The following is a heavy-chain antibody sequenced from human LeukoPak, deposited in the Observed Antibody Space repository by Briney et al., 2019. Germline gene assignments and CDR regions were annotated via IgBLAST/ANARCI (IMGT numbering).Heavy chain of an antibody. V-gene: IGHV3-30*02. Sequence: GGSLRLSCAASGFSFSSYGMHWVRQAPGKGLEWVAFIGYDGHNKYSADSVKGRLTISRDNLKNTLSLQMNSLRLEDTAVYYCAKDIAPIVVSLGGGGFDYWGQGTLVTVSS. D-gene: IGHD2-2*01. CDR1: GFSFSSYG. J-gene: IGHJ4*02. CDR2: IGYDGHNK. CDR3: AKDIAPIVVSLGGGGFDY.